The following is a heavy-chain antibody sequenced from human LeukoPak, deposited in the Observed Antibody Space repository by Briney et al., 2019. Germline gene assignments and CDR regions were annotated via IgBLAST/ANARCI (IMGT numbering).Heavy chain of an antibody. CDR1: GGSFSGYY. V-gene: IGHV4-34*01. CDR2: MNHSGSA. Sequence: NTSEALSLTCAVYGGSFSGYYWTWIRQPPGKGLEWIGEMNHSGSANYNPSLKSRVTISVDTSKNQCSLRLSSVTAADTAVYYCARGPPPRIAAATDYWGQGTLVTVSS. D-gene: IGHD6-13*01. J-gene: IGHJ4*02. CDR3: ARGPPPRIAAATDY.